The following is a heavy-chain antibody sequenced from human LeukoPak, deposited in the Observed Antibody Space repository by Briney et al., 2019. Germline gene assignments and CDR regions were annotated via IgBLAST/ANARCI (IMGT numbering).Heavy chain of an antibody. J-gene: IGHJ4*02. CDR3: ARDRRAVAGPAFDY. Sequence: SETLSLTCTVSGYSISSGYYWGWIRQPPGKGLEWIGGMFRTGTTYYNPSLQSRVTISIDTSKNQFSLRVSSVTAADTAVYYCARDRRAVAGPAFDYWGQGALVTVSS. D-gene: IGHD6-19*01. CDR1: GYSISSGYY. V-gene: IGHV4-38-2*02. CDR2: MFRTGTT.